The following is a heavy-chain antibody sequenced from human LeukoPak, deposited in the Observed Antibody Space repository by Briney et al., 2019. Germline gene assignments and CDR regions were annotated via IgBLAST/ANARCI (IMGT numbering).Heavy chain of an antibody. CDR2: IYHSGST. J-gene: IGHJ6*02. CDR1: GGSISSSNW. Sequence: PSETLSLTCAVSGGSISSSNWWSWVRQPPGKGLEWIGEIYHSGSTNYNPSLKSRATISVDKSKNQFSLKLSSVTAADTAVYYCARLMVRGGYLFYNYGMDVWGQGTTVTVSS. CDR3: ARLMVRGGYLFYNYGMDV. V-gene: IGHV4-4*02. D-gene: IGHD3-10*01.